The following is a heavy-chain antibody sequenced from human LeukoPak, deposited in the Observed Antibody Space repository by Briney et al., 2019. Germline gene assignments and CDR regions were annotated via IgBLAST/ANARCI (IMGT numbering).Heavy chain of an antibody. V-gene: IGHV4-38-2*02. CDR1: GGSISSYY. CDR2: IYHSGST. Sequence: PSETLSLTCTVSGGSISSYYWGWIRQPPGKGLEWIGSIYHSGSTYYNPSLKSRVTISVDTSKNQFSLKLSSVTAADTAVYYCARRPGAMVVTATPFDYWGQGTLVTVSS. CDR3: ARRPGAMVVTATPFDY. J-gene: IGHJ4*02. D-gene: IGHD2-21*02.